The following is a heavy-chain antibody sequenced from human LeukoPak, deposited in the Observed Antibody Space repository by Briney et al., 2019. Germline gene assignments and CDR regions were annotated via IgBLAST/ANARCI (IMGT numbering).Heavy chain of an antibody. J-gene: IGHJ4*02. CDR3: AREAQSSGAMGR. CDR1: GASVSSGNSY. D-gene: IGHD6-19*01. Sequence: SETLSLTCTVSGASVSSGNSYWSWVRQAPGKGLEWIGYFYYSGSTSYSPSLKSRVTISADTSKNQFSLRLRSVTAADTAVYYCAREAQSSGAMGRWGQGILVTVSS. V-gene: IGHV4-61*01. CDR2: FYYSGST.